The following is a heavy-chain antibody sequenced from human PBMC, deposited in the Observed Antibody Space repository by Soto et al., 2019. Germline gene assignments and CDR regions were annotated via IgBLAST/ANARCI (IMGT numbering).Heavy chain of an antibody. J-gene: IGHJ6*02. D-gene: IGHD6-13*01. Sequence: LRLSCAASGFTFSSYAMSWVRQAPGKGLEWVSAISGSGGSTYYADSVKGRFTISRDNSKNTLYLQMNSLRAEDTAVYYCAKVLGIAAVGDLYYYYYGMDVWGQGTTVTVSS. CDR3: AKVLGIAAVGDLYYYYYGMDV. V-gene: IGHV3-23*01. CDR1: GFTFSSYA. CDR2: ISGSGGST.